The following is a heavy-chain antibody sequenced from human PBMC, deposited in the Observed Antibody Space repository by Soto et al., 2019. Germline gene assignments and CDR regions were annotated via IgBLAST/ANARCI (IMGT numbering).Heavy chain of an antibody. CDR3: ARGLISGYYLYHAFDI. CDR2: IYYSGST. J-gene: IGHJ3*02. V-gene: IGHV4-59*01. D-gene: IGHD3-22*01. Sequence: SETLSLTCTVSGGSISSYYWSWIRQPPGKGLEWIGYIYYSGSTNYNPSLKSRVTISVDTSKNQFSLKLSSVTAADTAVYYCARGLISGYYLYHAFDIWGQGTMVTVSS. CDR1: GGSISSYY.